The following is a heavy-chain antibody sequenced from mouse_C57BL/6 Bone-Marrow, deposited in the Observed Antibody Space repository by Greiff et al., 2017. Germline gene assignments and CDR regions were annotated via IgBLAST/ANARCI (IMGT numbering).Heavy chain of an antibody. Sequence: QVQLKESGAELMKPGASVKLSCKATGYTFTGYWIEWVKQRPGHGLEWIGEILPGSGSTNYNEKFKGKATFTADTSSNTSYMQLSSLTTEDSAIYYCARAPLIYYYGSSPLDDWGQGTTLTVSA. CDR2: ILPGSGST. V-gene: IGHV1-9*01. J-gene: IGHJ2*01. CDR3: ARAPLIYYYGSSPLDD. CDR1: GYTFTGYW. D-gene: IGHD1-1*01.